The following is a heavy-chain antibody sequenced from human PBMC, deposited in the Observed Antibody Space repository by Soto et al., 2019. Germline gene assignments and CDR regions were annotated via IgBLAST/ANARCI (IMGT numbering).Heavy chain of an antibody. J-gene: IGHJ5*01. D-gene: IGHD6-19*01. Sequence: SVKVSCKASGGTFSSYAISWVRQAPGQGLEWMGGIIPIFGTANYAQKFQGRVTITTDKSTSTAYMELRSLRSDDTAVYYCARVPCIAVTGTDGIDPWGQGAVVPVSS. CDR1: GGTFSSYA. V-gene: IGHV1-69*05. CDR3: ARVPCIAVTGTDGIDP. CDR2: IIPIFGTA.